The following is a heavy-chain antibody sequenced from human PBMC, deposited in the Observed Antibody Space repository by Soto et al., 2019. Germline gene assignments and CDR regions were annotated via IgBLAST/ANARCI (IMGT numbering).Heavy chain of an antibody. J-gene: IGHJ6*02. V-gene: IGHV1-18*01. Sequence: QVQLVQSGAEVKKPGASVKVSCKASGYTFTSYGISWVRQAPGQGLEWMGWISANNGNTNYAQKLQGRVTMTTDTXRXXAYMELRRLRSDDTAVYHCAGDYGDSGFYYYGMDVWGQGTTVTVSS. D-gene: IGHD4-17*01. CDR2: ISANNGNT. CDR3: AGDYGDSGFYYYGMDV. CDR1: GYTFTSYG.